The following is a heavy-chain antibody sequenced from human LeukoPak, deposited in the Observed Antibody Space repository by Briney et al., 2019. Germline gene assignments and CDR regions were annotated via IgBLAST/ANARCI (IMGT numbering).Heavy chain of an antibody. D-gene: IGHD6-19*01. J-gene: IGHJ5*02. Sequence: GGSLRLSCGASRFSFSKYWMSWVRQAPGEGLEWVANINEDGSEKYYAESVKGRFTISRDNAKDSLYLQMNSLRAEDTAVYYCARDSLGTSSGWFDPWGQGTLVTVSS. V-gene: IGHV3-7*01. CDR2: INEDGSEK. CDR1: RFSFSKYW. CDR3: ARDSLGTSSGWFDP.